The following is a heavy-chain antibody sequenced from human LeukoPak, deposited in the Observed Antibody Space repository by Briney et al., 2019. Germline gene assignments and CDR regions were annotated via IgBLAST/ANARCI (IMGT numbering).Heavy chain of an antibody. CDR1: GFTFSNAW. CDR2: IGSGAKSSAT. Sequence: GGSLRLSCAASGFTFSNAWMSWVRQASGKGLEWVGQIGSGAKSSATAYAASVKGRFTISRDDSKNTAYLQMNSLQTEDTAVYYCTREKEAYNFGLAYYYYYMDVWGKGTTVTVSS. J-gene: IGHJ6*03. D-gene: IGHD5-18*01. V-gene: IGHV3-73*01. CDR3: TREKEAYNFGLAYYYYYMDV.